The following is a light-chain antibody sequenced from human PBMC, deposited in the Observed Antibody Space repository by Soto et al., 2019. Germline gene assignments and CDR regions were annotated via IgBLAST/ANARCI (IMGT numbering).Light chain of an antibody. V-gene: IGKV1-5*03. J-gene: IGKJ4*01. CDR2: KAS. CDR3: QQYDSYPFT. CDR1: QSINNW. Sequence: DIQMTQSPSTLSASEGDRVTITCRASQSINNWLAWYQQKPGKAPKLLISKASNLKSGVPSRFSGTGSGTEFTLPISSPQPDDLASYYCQQYDSYPFTFGGGTKVEI.